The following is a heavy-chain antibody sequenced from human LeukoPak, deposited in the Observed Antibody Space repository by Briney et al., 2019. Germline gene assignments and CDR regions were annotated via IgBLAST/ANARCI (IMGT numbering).Heavy chain of an antibody. CDR3: ARPLMVPFSDAFDI. V-gene: IGHV1-2*03. Sequence: LGASVKVSCKASGYTFTGYYMHWVRQAPGQGLEWMGWINPNSGGTNYAQKFQGRVTMTRDTSISTAYMELSRLRSDDTAVYYCARPLMVPFSDAFDIWGQGTMVTVSS. CDR2: INPNSGGT. D-gene: IGHD2-8*01. CDR1: GYTFTGYY. J-gene: IGHJ3*02.